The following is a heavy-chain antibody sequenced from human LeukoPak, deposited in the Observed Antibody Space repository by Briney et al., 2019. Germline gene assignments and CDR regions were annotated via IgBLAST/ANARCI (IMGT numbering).Heavy chain of an antibody. Sequence: GGSLRLSCAASGFTFSSYAMSWVRQAPGKGLEWVSTISGSGGSTYYADSVKGRFTISRDNSKNTLYLQMNSLRAEDTAVYYCAKAPPRGWLGRGWDYWGQGTLVTVSS. D-gene: IGHD6-19*01. CDR1: GFTFSSYA. CDR2: ISGSGGST. V-gene: IGHV3-23*01. CDR3: AKAPPRGWLGRGWDY. J-gene: IGHJ4*02.